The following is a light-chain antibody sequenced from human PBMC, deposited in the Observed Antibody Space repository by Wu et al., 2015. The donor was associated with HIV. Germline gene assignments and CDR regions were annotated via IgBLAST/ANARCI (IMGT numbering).Light chain of an antibody. Sequence: EIVLTQSPGTLSLSPGERATLSCRASQSVSSSYLAWYQQKPGQAPRLLIYGASSRATGIPDRFSGCGSGTDFTLTISRLEPEDFAVYYCQQYGSSFSFGQGTKVEIK. V-gene: IGKV3-20*01. CDR3: QQYGSSFS. CDR1: QSVSSSY. J-gene: IGKJ1*01. CDR2: GAS.